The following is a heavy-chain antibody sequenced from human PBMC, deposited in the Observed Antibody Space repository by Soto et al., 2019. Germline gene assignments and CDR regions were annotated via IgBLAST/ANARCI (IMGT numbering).Heavy chain of an antibody. CDR3: ARNPQGPYYYGSGSYYFNWFDP. J-gene: IGHJ5*02. V-gene: IGHV3-21*01. CDR2: ISSSSSYI. Sequence: PGGSLRLSCAASGFTFSSYSMNWVRQAPGKGLEWVSSISSSSSYIYYADSVKGRFTISRDNAKNTLYLQMNSLRAEDTAVYYSARNPQGPYYYGSGSYYFNWFDPWGQGTLVTVSS. CDR1: GFTFSSYS. D-gene: IGHD3-10*01.